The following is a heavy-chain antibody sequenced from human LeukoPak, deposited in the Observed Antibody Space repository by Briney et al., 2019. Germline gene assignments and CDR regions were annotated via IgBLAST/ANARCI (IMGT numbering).Heavy chain of an antibody. V-gene: IGHV5-51*01. CDR2: VYPRDSDT. Sequence: GESLKISCKANGYTFINYWVGWVRQMPGNGLEWMGVVYPRDSDTRYSPSFQGRVTITADKSITTAYLQLSSLKASDSAMYYCARLPTYEPESSGTPPYWFDPWGQGTLVTVSS. CDR3: ARLPTYEPESSGTPPYWFDP. D-gene: IGHD3-22*01. CDR1: GYTFINYW. J-gene: IGHJ5*02.